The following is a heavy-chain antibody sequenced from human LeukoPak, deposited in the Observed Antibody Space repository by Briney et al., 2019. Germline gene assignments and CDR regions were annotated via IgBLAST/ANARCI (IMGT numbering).Heavy chain of an antibody. Sequence: PGGSLRLSCSVSGFTFSTYVVHWVRQAPGKGLEYVSAISSNGDNTYYADSVKGRFTISRDNSKNTLYLQMSSLRADDTAVYYCVRGTGYWGQRTLVTVSS. J-gene: IGHJ4*02. V-gene: IGHV3-64D*06. CDR3: VRGTGY. CDR2: ISSNGDNT. CDR1: GFTFSTYV.